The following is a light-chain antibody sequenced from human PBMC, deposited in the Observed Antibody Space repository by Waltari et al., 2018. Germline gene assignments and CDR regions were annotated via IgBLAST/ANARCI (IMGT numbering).Light chain of an antibody. Sequence: QSALTQPASVSGSPGQSITISCTGTSSDVGGYNYVSWYQQHPGKAPKRMIFDVSNRPSVSSNRFSGSKSGNTASLTISGLQAEDEADYYCSSYISSSTLELFGGGTSLTVL. CDR1: SSDVGGYNY. CDR3: SSYISSSTLEL. V-gene: IGLV2-14*03. CDR2: DVS. J-gene: IGLJ2*01.